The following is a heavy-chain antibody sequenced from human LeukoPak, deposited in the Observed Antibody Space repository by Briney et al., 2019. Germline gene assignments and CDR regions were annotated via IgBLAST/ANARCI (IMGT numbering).Heavy chain of an antibody. Sequence: SETLSLTCTVSGGSISSGGYYWSWIRQHPGKGLEWIGYIYYSGSTYYNPSLKSRVTISVDTSKNQFSLKLSSVTAADTAVYYCARRRSGSYYPFDYWGQGTLVTVSS. D-gene: IGHD1-26*01. J-gene: IGHJ4*02. V-gene: IGHV4-31*03. CDR1: GGSISSGGYY. CDR2: IYYSGST. CDR3: ARRRSGSYYPFDY.